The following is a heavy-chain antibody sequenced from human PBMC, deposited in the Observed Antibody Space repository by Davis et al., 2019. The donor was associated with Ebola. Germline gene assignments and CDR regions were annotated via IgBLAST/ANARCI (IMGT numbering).Heavy chain of an antibody. CDR2: IKTDGSTT. Sequence: PGGSLRLSCAASGFTFSNYAMSWVRQAPGKGLEWVARIKTDGSTTRYADSVKGRFTISRDNTKNTLYLQMNSLRGEDTAVYYCARDITLRGPFDPWGQGTLVTVSS. J-gene: IGHJ5*02. V-gene: IGHV3-74*01. CDR3: ARDITLRGPFDP. CDR1: GFTFSNYA. D-gene: IGHD3-10*01.